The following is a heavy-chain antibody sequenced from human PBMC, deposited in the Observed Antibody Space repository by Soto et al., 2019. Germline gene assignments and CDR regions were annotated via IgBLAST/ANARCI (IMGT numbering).Heavy chain of an antibody. J-gene: IGHJ4*02. Sequence: SETLSVTCTFSVGSISIGDYAWSGIRQPPGKGLEWIGYIYYSGSTYYNPSLKSRVTISVDTSKNQFSLKLSSVTAADTAVYYCARDKAMAAFDYWGQGTMVTVSS. V-gene: IGHV4-30-4*01. CDR3: ARDKAMAAFDY. CDR1: VGSISIGDYA. D-gene: IGHD5-18*01. CDR2: IYYSGST.